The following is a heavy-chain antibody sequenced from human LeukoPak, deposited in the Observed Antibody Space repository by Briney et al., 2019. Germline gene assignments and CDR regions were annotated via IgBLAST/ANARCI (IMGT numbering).Heavy chain of an antibody. D-gene: IGHD3-9*01. CDR3: ASSVNCSSTSCPRGVLRYFDWPIDY. CDR1: GFTFSSYA. J-gene: IGHJ4*02. V-gene: IGHV3-30*04. Sequence: ARSLTLSCAASGFTFSSYAMHWVRQAPGKGLEWVAVISYVGSNKYYADSVKGRFTISRDNSKHTLYLQMNSLRAEDTAVYSCASSVNCSSTSCPRGVLRYFDWPIDYWGQGTLVTVSS. CDR2: ISYVGSNK.